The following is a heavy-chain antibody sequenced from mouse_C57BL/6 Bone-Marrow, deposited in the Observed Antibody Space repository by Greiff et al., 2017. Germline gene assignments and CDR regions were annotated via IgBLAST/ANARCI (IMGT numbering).Heavy chain of an antibody. V-gene: IGHV5-17*01. CDR3: AITTVPYWYFDV. CDR1: GFTFSDYG. Sequence: EVQLVESGGGLVKPGGSLKLSCAASGFTFSDYGMHWVRQAPEKGLEWVAYISSGSSTIYYEETVKGRSTISRDNAKNTLFLQMTSLRSEDTAMYYCAITTVPYWYFDVWGTGTTVTVSA. CDR2: ISSGSSTI. J-gene: IGHJ1*03. D-gene: IGHD1-1*01.